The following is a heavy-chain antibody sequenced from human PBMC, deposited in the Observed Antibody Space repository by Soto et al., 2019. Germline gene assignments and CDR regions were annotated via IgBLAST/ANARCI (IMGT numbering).Heavy chain of an antibody. D-gene: IGHD3-3*01. V-gene: IGHV1-2*02. Sequence: QLHLVHSGAVVKKPGASVTVSCSASGYPVTAYYMHWVRQAPGRGLEWMGGINPATGAAKYTQTFQGRVTLDRDTSTSTVFTELSGLTSEDTAVFYCARGGGVGVAGSAAFDMWGQGTLVTVSS. J-gene: IGHJ3*02. CDR1: GYPVTAYY. CDR3: ARGGGVGVAGSAAFDM. CDR2: INPATGAA.